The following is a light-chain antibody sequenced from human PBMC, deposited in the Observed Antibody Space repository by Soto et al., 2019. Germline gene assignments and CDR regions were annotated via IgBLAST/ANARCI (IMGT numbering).Light chain of an antibody. Sequence: QSVLTQPASVSGSPGQSITISCTGTSSDIGVYNFVSWYQQHPGKAPQLVIYEVTNRPSGVSNRFSGSKSGNTASLTISGLQAEDEADFYCSSYTTSGSWVFGGGTKLTVL. J-gene: IGLJ3*02. CDR3: SSYTTSGSWV. CDR2: EVT. V-gene: IGLV2-14*01. CDR1: SSDIGVYNF.